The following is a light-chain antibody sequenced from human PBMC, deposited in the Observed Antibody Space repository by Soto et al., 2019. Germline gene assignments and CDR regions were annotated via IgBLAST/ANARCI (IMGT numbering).Light chain of an antibody. J-gene: IGLJ2*01. Sequence: QSALTQPPSASGSPGQSVTISCPGTSSDVGGYNFVSWYQQHPGKAPKLLIYEVSKRPSGVPDRFSGSKSDNTASLTVSGLQAEDEADYYCSSFAGGNNLLFGGGTKLTVL. CDR1: SSDVGGYNF. CDR3: SSFAGGNNLL. V-gene: IGLV2-8*01. CDR2: EVS.